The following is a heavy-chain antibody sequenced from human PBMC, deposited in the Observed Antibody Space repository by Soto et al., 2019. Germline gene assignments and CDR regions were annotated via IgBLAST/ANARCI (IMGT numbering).Heavy chain of an antibody. CDR1: GGSVTSGNYY. Sequence: QVQLQQWGAGLLKPSETLSLTCAVFGGSVTSGNYYWSWIRQPPGKGLEWIGKMSHSGGTHFNPSIKGGVTTSVDTTKTQSPLMMRSVTAADTAYYYGARLVRGTATTVVDAFDIWGPGTMVTVSS. V-gene: IGHV4-34*01. CDR2: MSHSGGT. D-gene: IGHD1-1*01. CDR3: ARLVRGTATTVVDAFDI. J-gene: IGHJ3*02.